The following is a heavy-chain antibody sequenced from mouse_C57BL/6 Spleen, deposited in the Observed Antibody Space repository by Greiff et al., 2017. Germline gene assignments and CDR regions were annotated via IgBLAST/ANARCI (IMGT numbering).Heavy chain of an antibody. V-gene: IGHV1-78*01. CDR1: GYTFTDHT. J-gene: IGHJ2*01. D-gene: IGHD2-4*01. CDR2: IYPRDGST. CDR3: APYDYDTEYYFDY. Sequence: VQLQQSDAELVKPGASVKISCKVSGYTFTDHTIHWMKQRPEQGLEWIGYIYPRDGSTKYNEKFTGKATLTADKSSSTAYMQLNSLTSEDSAVYFCAPYDYDTEYYFDYWGQGTTLTVSS.